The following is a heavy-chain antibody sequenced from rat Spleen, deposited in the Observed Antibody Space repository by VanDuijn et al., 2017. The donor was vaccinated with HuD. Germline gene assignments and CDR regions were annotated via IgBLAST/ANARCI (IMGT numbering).Heavy chain of an antibody. Sequence: EVQLVESGGGLVQPGRSLKLSCAASGFTFSNYYMAWVRQAPTKGLEWVAYISTGGSTYYPDSVRGRFTISRDNAKSTLYLQMNSLRSEDTATYYCTRDVYYGSDYWGQGVMVTVSS. CDR2: ISTGGST. J-gene: IGHJ2*01. D-gene: IGHD1-6*01. CDR3: TRDVYYGSDY. CDR1: GFTFSNYY. V-gene: IGHV5-27*01.